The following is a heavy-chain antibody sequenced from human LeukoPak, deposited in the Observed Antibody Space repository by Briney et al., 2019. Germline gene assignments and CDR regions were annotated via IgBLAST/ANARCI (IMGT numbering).Heavy chain of an antibody. Sequence: GESLKISCEGSGYSFTSYWIGWVRQMPGKGLEWMGIIYPGDSDTTYSPSFQGQVTISADKSINTVCLQWSSLKASDTAMYYCVRPGYCSGGSCYSHDYWGQGTVVTVSS. CDR2: IYPGDSDT. CDR3: VRPGYCSGGSCYSHDY. D-gene: IGHD2-15*01. J-gene: IGHJ4*02. CDR1: GYSFTSYW. V-gene: IGHV5-51*01.